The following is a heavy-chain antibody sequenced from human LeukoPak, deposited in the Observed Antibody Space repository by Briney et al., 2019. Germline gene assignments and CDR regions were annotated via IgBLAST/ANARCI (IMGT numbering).Heavy chain of an antibody. D-gene: IGHD3-3*01. V-gene: IGHV1-8*01. CDR3: ARGAIFGVVTAPELFDY. J-gene: IGHJ4*02. Sequence: GASVKVSCKASGYTFTSYDINWVRQATGQGLEWMGWMNPNSGNTNYAQKFQGRVTMTRDTSISTAYMELSRLRSDDTAVYYCARGAIFGVVTAPELFDYWGQGTLVTVSS. CDR1: GYTFTSYD. CDR2: MNPNSGNT.